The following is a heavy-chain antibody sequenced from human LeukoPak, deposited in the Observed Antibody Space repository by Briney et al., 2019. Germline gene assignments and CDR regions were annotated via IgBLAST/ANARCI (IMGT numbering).Heavy chain of an antibody. CDR3: ARELSGYYDSSGYYPIGY. V-gene: IGHV1-46*01. CDR2: VIPSGGST. D-gene: IGHD3-22*01. J-gene: IGHJ4*02. CDR1: GYTFTSYY. Sequence: GASVKVSCKASGYTFTSYYMHWVRQAPGQGLEWMGIVIPSGGSTTYAQEFQGRVTMTRDTSTSTVYMELSSLRSEDTAVYYCARELSGYYDSSGYYPIGYWGQGTLVTVSS.